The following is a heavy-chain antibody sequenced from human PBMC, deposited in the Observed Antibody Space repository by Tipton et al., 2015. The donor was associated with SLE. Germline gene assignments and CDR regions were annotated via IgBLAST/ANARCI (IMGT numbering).Heavy chain of an antibody. J-gene: IGHJ4*02. CDR3: ARHVRGQQLDEV. D-gene: IGHD3-10*02. CDR2: INHSGIT. CDR1: GGSFSGYY. Sequence: TLSLTCAVYGGSFSGYYWSWIRQPPGKGLEWIGEINHSGITNYNPSLKSRVTISLDTSKNQFSLKLSSVTAADTAMYYCARHVRGQQLDEVWGQGTLVTVSS. V-gene: IGHV4-34*01.